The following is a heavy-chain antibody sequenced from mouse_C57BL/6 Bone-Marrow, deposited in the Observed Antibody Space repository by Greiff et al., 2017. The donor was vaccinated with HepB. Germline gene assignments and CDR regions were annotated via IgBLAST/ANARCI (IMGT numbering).Heavy chain of an antibody. Sequence: EVKLEESGGGLVKPGGSLKLSCAASGFTFSSYAMSWVRQTPEKRLEWVATISDGGSYTYYPDNVKGRFTISRDNAKNNLYLQMSHLKSEDTAMYYCARGTSHWGQGTTLTVSS. CDR2: ISDGGSYT. CDR1: GFTFSSYA. V-gene: IGHV5-4*03. CDR3: ARGTSH. J-gene: IGHJ2*01.